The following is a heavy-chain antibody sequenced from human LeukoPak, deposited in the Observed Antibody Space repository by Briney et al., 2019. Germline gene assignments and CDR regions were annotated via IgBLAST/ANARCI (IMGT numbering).Heavy chain of an antibody. J-gene: IGHJ4*02. CDR2: IKQDGSEK. CDR3: VKDSPPRYSGSPPAY. Sequence: PGGSLRLSCAASGFTFSSYWMSWVRQAPGKGLEWVANIKQDGSEKYYVDSVKGRFTISRDNAKNSPYLQMNSLRADDTAVYYCVKDSPPRYSGSPPAYWGQGTLVTVSP. D-gene: IGHD1-26*01. V-gene: IGHV3-7*03. CDR1: GFTFSSYW.